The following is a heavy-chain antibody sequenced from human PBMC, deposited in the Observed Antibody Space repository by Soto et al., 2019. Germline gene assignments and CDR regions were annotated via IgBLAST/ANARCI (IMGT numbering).Heavy chain of an antibody. D-gene: IGHD2-8*01. CDR1: GGSFSGYY. Sequence: SETLSLTCAVYGGSFSGYYWSWIRQPPGKGLEWIGEINHSGSTNYNPSLKSRVTISVDTSKNQFSLKLSSVTAADTAVYYCATRPCTNGVCYSPWGQGTLVTVSS. CDR3: ATRPCTNGVCYSP. J-gene: IGHJ5*02. CDR2: INHSGST. V-gene: IGHV4-34*01.